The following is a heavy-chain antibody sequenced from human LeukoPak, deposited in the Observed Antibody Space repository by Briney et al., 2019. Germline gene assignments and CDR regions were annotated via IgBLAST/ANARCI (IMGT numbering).Heavy chain of an antibody. V-gene: IGHV3-23*01. Sequence: PGGSLRLSCAASGFTFSSYAMSWVRQAPGKGLEWVSAIRGGDGSSYYTDSVKGRFTISRDNSKNMLYLQMNSLRAENTAVYYCAKADGDFDWLLLSTYYYYYGMDVWGQGTTVTVSS. CDR1: GFTFSSYA. CDR2: IRGGDGSS. J-gene: IGHJ6*02. CDR3: AKADGDFDWLLLSTYYYYYGMDV. D-gene: IGHD3-9*01.